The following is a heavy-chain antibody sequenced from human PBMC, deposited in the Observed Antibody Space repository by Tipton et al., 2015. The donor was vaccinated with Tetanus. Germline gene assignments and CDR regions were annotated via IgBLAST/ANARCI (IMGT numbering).Heavy chain of an antibody. Sequence: GLVNPSQTLSVTCDISGDSITGGSVAWNWIRQSPSRGLERLGRTYYRSRWQTEYAPFVQSRLTINPDTTKRQFSIHLNSVTPEDTAVYYCTRQKDNGFDIWGQGTMVSVSS. CDR1: GDSITGGSVA. V-gene: IGHV6-1*01. CDR3: TRQKDNGFDI. CDR2: TYYRSRWQT. J-gene: IGHJ3*02.